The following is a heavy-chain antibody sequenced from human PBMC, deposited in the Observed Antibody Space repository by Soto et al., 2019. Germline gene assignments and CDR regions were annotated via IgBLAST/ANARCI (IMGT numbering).Heavy chain of an antibody. CDR2: IYHSGST. V-gene: IGHV4-4*02. J-gene: IGHJ3*02. CDR1: GGSISSSNW. D-gene: IGHD5-12*01. Sequence: SETLSLTCAVSGGSISSSNWWSWVRQPPGKGLEWIGEIYHSGSTNYNPSLKSRVTISVDKSKNQFSLKLSSVTAADTAVYYCHKDGYNSAFDIWGQGTMVTVSS. CDR3: HKDGYNSAFDI.